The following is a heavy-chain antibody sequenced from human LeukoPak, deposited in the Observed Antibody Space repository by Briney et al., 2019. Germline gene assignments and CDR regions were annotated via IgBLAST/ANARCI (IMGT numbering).Heavy chain of an antibody. CDR2: VTPGGNIP. Sequence: GGSLRLSCAASGFTYISYSMNWVRQAPGKGLEWVSGVTPGGNIPYYADSVKGRFTISRDNSNNTLYLQMGSLRAADTALYYCAKDIWLVSSGFQTFDLWGQGTLVTVSS. J-gene: IGHJ4*02. CDR1: GFTYISYS. D-gene: IGHD3-22*01. V-gene: IGHV3-23*01. CDR3: AKDIWLVSSGFQTFDL.